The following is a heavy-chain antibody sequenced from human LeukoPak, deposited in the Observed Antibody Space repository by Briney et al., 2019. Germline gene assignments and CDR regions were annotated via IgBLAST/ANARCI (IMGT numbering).Heavy chain of an antibody. CDR3: ARGIVGATDHDY. CDR2: ISANNGNT. V-gene: IGHV1-18*01. CDR1: GYTFISYG. D-gene: IGHD1-26*01. Sequence: ASVKVSCKASGYTFISYGISWVRQAPGQGLEWMGWISANNGNTNYAQKLPGRVTMTRDTSISTAYMELSRLRSDDTAVYYCARGIVGATDHDYWGQGTLVTVSS. J-gene: IGHJ4*02.